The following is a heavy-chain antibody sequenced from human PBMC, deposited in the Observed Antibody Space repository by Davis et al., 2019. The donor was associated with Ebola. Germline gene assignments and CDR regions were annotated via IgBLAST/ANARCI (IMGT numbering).Heavy chain of an antibody. V-gene: IGHV4-34*01. CDR3: ARSAGYCSGGSCYTDWYFDL. Sequence: SETLSLTCSVYGGSFSGYYWSWIRQTPGKGLEWIGDITPSGSTNYNPSLKSRVTISVDTPKNQSSLKLRSVTAADTAVYYCARSAGYCSGGSCYTDWYFDLWGRGTLVSVSS. CDR1: GGSFSGYY. J-gene: IGHJ2*01. CDR2: ITPSGST. D-gene: IGHD2-15*01.